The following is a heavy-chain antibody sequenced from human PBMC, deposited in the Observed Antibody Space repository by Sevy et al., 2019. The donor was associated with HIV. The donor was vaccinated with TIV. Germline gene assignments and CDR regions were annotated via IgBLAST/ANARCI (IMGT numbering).Heavy chain of an antibody. D-gene: IGHD3-16*02. CDR3: ARGSRSGRWFDP. Sequence: SETLSLTCAVYGGSFSGYYWSWIRQPPGKGLEWIGEINHSGSTNYNPSLKSRVTISVDTSKNQFSLKLSSVTAADTAVYYCARGSRSGRWFDPWGQGTLVTVSS. V-gene: IGHV4-34*01. CDR2: INHSGST. CDR1: GGSFSGYY. J-gene: IGHJ5*02.